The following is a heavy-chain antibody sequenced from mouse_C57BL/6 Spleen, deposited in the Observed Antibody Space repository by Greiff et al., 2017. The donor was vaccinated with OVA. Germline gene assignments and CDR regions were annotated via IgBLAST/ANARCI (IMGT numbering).Heavy chain of an antibody. CDR3: ARDSAYYYGSKSYAMDY. V-gene: IGHV1-54*01. CDR2: INPGSGGT. Sequence: QVQLQQSGAELVRPGTSVKVSCKASGYAFTNYLIEWVKQRPGQGLEWIGVINPGSGGTNYNEKFKGKATLTADKSSSTAYMQLSSLTSEDSAVYFCARDSAYYYGSKSYAMDYWGQGTSVTVSS. D-gene: IGHD1-1*01. J-gene: IGHJ4*01. CDR1: GYAFTNYL.